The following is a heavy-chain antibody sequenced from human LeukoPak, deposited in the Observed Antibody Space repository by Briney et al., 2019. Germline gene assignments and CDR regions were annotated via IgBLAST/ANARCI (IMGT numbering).Heavy chain of an antibody. CDR1: GFTFSSYA. J-gene: IGHJ4*02. CDR3: AKLGWEYYGSGSYLYY. CDR2: ISGSGGST. V-gene: IGHV3-23*01. D-gene: IGHD3-10*01. Sequence: QPGGSLRLSCAASGFTFSSYAMSWVRQAPGKGLEWVSAISGSGGSTYYADSVKGRFTISRDNSKNTLYLQMNSLRAEDTAVYYCAKLGWEYYGSGSYLYYWGQGTLVTVSS.